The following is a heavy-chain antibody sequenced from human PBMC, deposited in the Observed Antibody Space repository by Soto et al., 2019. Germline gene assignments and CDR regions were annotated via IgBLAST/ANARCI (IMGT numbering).Heavy chain of an antibody. J-gene: IGHJ4*02. D-gene: IGHD1-26*01. CDR3: ARGLGLYYFDY. CDR1: GYTFTSYA. CDR2: INAGNGNT. V-gene: IGHV1-3*01. Sequence: ASVKVSCKASGYTFTSYAMHWVRQAPGQRLDWMGWINAGNGNTKYSQKFQGRVTITRDTSASTAYMELSSLRSEDTAVYYCARGLGLYYFDYWGQGTLVTVSS.